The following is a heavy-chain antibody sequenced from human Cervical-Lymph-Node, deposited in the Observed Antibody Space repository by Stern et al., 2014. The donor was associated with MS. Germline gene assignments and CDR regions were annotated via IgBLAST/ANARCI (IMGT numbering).Heavy chain of an antibody. J-gene: IGHJ5*02. Sequence: QVQLVQSGAEVTKPGSSVKGSCKASGGTFSKFPSSWVRQAPGQGLEWMGGIFPVFGTPTYAQEFRGRVTITADVSMSTVYMELSSLRSDDTAVYYCALSSETSDRWYSLGYDLWGQGTLVTVSS. CDR3: ALSSETSDRWYSLGYDL. V-gene: IGHV1-69*12. D-gene: IGHD6-13*01. CDR2: IFPVFGTP. CDR1: GGTFSKFP.